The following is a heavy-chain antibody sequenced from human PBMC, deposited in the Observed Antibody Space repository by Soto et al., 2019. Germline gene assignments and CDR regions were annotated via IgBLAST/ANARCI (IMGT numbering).Heavy chain of an antibody. CDR1: GGSVSSSSFF. CDR3: ARHPGTFVTWFYGMEV. CDR2: IYYSGTT. V-gene: IGHV4-39*01. J-gene: IGHJ6*02. Sequence: SETLSLTCTVSGGSVSSSSFFWGWTRQSPGKGLEWIGSIYYSGTTYYNPSLKSRVTISVDTSKSQFSLKVSSVTAADTAVYYCARHPGTFVTWFYGMEVWGQGTTVTVSS. D-gene: IGHD3-9*01.